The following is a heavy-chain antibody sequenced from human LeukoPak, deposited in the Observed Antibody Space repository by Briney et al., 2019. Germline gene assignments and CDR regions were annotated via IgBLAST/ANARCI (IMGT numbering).Heavy chain of an antibody. J-gene: IGHJ4*02. V-gene: IGHV4-39*01. CDR2: IYYSGST. Sequence: SETLSLTCTVSGGSISSSSYYWGWIRQPPGKGLEWIGSIYYSGSTYYNPSLKGRVTISVDTSKNQFSLKLSSVTAADTAVYYCARDLVRELSVDYWGQGTLVTVSS. CDR1: GGSISSSSYY. CDR3: ARDLVRELSVDY. D-gene: IGHD3-16*02.